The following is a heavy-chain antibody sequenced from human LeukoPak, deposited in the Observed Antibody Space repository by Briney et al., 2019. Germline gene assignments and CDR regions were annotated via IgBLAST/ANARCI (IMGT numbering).Heavy chain of an antibody. Sequence: GGSLRLSCAASGFSFSNYWMHWVRQPPGEGLVWVSQINGDGSSTHYADSVRGRFTISRDNAKNMLYLQTNSLRVGDTAVYYCARGGMPVAFDIWGQGTIV. V-gene: IGHV3-74*01. CDR3: ARGGMPVAFDI. CDR1: GFSFSNYW. CDR2: INGDGSST. J-gene: IGHJ3*02. D-gene: IGHD2-2*01.